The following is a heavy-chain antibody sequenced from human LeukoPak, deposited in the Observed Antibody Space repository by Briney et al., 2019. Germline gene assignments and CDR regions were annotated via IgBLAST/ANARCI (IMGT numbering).Heavy chain of an antibody. Sequence: PGGSLRLSCAASGFTFSSYSMNWVRQAPGKGLEWVSSISSSSSYIYYADSVKGRFTISRDNAKNSLYLQMNSLRAEDTAVYYCARDLKQQLVSADYWGQGTLVTVSS. J-gene: IGHJ4*02. CDR1: GFTFSSYS. CDR3: ARDLKQQLVSADY. V-gene: IGHV3-21*01. D-gene: IGHD6-13*01. CDR2: ISSSSSYI.